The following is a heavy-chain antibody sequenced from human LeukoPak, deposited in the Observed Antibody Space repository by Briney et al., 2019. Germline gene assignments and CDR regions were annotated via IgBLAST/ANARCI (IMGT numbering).Heavy chain of an antibody. CDR2: IYYSGST. CDR1: GASISSGDYY. CDR3: ASTNCSRSSCLGATWFAP. J-gene: IGHJ5*02. D-gene: IGHD2-2*01. Sequence: PSETLSLTCTVSGASISSGDYYWSWIRQPPGKGLEWIGSIYYSGSTFHYNPSLKSRVAISIDTSKNQFSLSLSSVTAADTAVYYCASTNCSRSSCLGATWFAPWGQGTLVTVSS. V-gene: IGHV4-30-4*08.